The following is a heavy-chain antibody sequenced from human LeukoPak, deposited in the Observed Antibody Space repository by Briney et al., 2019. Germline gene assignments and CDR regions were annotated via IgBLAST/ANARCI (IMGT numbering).Heavy chain of an antibody. J-gene: IGHJ4*02. D-gene: IGHD6-13*01. CDR2: IYSSGST. CDR3: ARDSSSRAFDC. V-gene: IGHV4-4*07. Sequence: SETLSLTCTVSGDSISSYHWSWIRQPAGKGLEWIGRIYSSGSTNYNPSLKSRITMSVDTSKNQFSLKLSSVTAADTAVYYCARDSSSRAFDCWGQGTLVTVSS. CDR1: GDSISSYH.